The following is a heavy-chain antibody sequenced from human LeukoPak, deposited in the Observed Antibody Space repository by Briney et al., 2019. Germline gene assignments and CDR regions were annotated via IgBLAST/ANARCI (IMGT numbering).Heavy chain of an antibody. CDR2: INHSGST. D-gene: IGHD2-15*01. Sequence: SETLSLTCAVYGGSFSGYYWSWIRQPPGKGLEWIGEINHSGSTNYNPSLKSRVTISVDTSKNQFSLKLSSVTAADTAVYYCARIPPVVVIQYYLDYWGQGTLVTVSS. CDR3: ARIPPVVVIQYYLDY. J-gene: IGHJ4*02. V-gene: IGHV4-34*01. CDR1: GGSFSGYY.